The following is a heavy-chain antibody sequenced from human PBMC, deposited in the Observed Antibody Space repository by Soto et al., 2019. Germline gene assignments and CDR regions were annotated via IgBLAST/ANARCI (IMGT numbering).Heavy chain of an antibody. CDR2: IDPSDSYT. CDR1: GYSFTSYW. J-gene: IGHJ6*02. V-gene: IGHV5-10-1*01. CDR3: ARTVTTTYYYYGMDV. Sequence: GESLKISCKGSGYSFTSYWISWVRQMPGKGLEWMGRIDPSDSYTNYSPSFQGHVTISADKSISTAYLQWSSLKASDTAMYYCARTVTTTYYYYGMDVWGQGTTVTVSS. D-gene: IGHD4-4*01.